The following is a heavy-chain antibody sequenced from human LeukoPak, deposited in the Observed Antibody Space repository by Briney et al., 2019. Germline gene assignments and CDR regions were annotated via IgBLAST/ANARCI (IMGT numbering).Heavy chain of an antibody. CDR3: AREEYSSSWYGPDWYFDL. D-gene: IGHD6-13*01. V-gene: IGHV4-59*01. J-gene: IGHJ2*01. Sequence: PSETLSLTCTVSGGSISSYYWSWIRQPPGKGLEWIGYIYYSGSTNYNPSLKSRVTISVDTSKNQFSLKLSSVTAADTAVYYCAREEYSSSWYGPDWYFDLWGRGTLVTVSS. CDR1: GGSISSYY. CDR2: IYYSGST.